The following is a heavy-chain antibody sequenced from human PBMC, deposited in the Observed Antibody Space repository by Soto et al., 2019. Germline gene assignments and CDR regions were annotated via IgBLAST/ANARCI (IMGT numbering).Heavy chain of an antibody. J-gene: IGHJ5*02. Sequence: PSETLSLTCSVSGGSVRSDPYYWTWLRQPQGKGLEWIGYIHYSGSTNYNPSLKSRVTMSVDMSKNQFSLRLSSVTAADTAVYQCAVDGNCRGGACQGRLGPWGQGTLVAAS. V-gene: IGHV4-61*01. CDR2: IHYSGST. CDR1: GGSVRSDPYY. D-gene: IGHD2-21*02. CDR3: AVDGNCRGGACQGRLGP.